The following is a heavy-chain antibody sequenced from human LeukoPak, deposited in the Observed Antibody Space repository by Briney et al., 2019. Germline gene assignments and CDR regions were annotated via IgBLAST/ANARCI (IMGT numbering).Heavy chain of an antibody. D-gene: IGHD3-22*01. Sequence: NPSETLSLTCTVSVGSISSSSYYWDWIRQPPGKGLEWIGTIYYSGSTKYNPSLKSRVTISVDTSKNQFFLRLNTVTAADTAVYYCARSTYYYDTSSLRGRFDPWGQGTLVTVSS. V-gene: IGHV4-39*01. CDR2: IYYSGST. CDR3: ARSTYYYDTSSLRGRFDP. CDR1: VGSISSSSYY. J-gene: IGHJ5*02.